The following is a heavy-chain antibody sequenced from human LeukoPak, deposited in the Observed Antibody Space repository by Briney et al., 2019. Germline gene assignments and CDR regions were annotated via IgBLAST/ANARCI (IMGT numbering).Heavy chain of an antibody. D-gene: IGHD6-6*01. J-gene: IGHJ4*02. Sequence: PGESLKISCKGSGYSFTNYWIGWVRQMPGKGLEWMGIIYPGDSDIRYSPSFQGQVTISADKSISTAYLQWSNLKASDTAMYFCARREYSSSSGDYWGQGTLVTVSS. CDR3: ARREYSSSSGDY. CDR1: GYSFTNYW. V-gene: IGHV5-51*01. CDR2: IYPGDSDI.